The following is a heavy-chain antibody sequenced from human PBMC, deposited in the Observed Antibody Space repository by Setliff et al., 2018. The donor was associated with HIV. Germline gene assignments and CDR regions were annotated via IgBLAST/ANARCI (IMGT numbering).Heavy chain of an antibody. J-gene: IGHJ6*03. CDR1: GDSISSSTFY. Sequence: SETLSLTCTVSGDSISSSTFYWGWIRQPPGKGLEWIGSIYYSGTTYYNPSLKSRVTISVDTSKNQFSLKLSSVTAADTAVYYCARVGVDVVRHYYYYMDVWGKGTTVTVSS. CDR2: IYYSGTT. D-gene: IGHD3-10*01. CDR3: ARVGVDVVRHYYYYMDV. V-gene: IGHV4-39*07.